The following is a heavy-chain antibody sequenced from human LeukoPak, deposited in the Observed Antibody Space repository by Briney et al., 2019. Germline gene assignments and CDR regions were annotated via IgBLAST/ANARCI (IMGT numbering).Heavy chain of an antibody. CDR3: ARGGVTMVRGDDYYFDY. V-gene: IGHV3-23*01. J-gene: IGHJ4*02. CDR2: ISGSGGST. CDR1: GFTFSSYA. Sequence: QTGGSLRLSCAASGFTFSSYAMSWVRQAPGKGLEWVSAISGSGGSTYYADSVKGRFTISRDNSKNTLYLQVNSLRAEDTAVYYCARGGVTMVRGDDYYFDYWGQGTLVTVSS. D-gene: IGHD3-10*01.